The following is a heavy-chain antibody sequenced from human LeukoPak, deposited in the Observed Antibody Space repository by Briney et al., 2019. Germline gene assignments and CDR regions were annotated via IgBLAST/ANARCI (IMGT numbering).Heavy chain of an antibody. CDR1: GGTFSSYA. V-gene: IGHV1-69*13. J-gene: IGHJ5*02. CDR3: ARALPTTVTTYGWFDP. D-gene: IGHD4-17*01. Sequence: GASVKVSCKASGGTFSSYAISWVRQASGQGLEWMGGIIPIFGTANYAQKFQGRVTITADESTSTAYMELSSLRSEDTAVYYCARALPTTVTTYGWFDPWGQGTLVTVSS. CDR2: IIPIFGTA.